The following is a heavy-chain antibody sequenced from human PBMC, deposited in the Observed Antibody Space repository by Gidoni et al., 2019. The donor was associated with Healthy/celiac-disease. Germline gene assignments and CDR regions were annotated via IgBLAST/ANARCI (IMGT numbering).Heavy chain of an antibody. CDR2: INPSGGST. V-gene: IGHV1-46*03. Sequence: QVQLVQSGAEVKKPGASVKVSCKASGYTFTSYYMHWVRQAPGQGLEWMGIINPSGGSTSYAQKFQGRVTMTRDTSTSTVYMELSSLRSEDTAVYYCARSVRLRDGDYEATYYYYGMDVWGQGTTVTVSS. CDR3: ARSVRLRDGDYEATYYYYGMDV. J-gene: IGHJ6*02. CDR1: GYTFTSYY. D-gene: IGHD4-17*01.